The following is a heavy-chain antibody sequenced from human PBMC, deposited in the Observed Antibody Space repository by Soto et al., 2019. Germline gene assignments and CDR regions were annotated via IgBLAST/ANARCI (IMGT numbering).Heavy chain of an antibody. CDR1: GFNFRSYG. D-gene: IGHD1-7*01. V-gene: IGHV3-33*01. CDR2: IWYDGSKI. J-gene: IGHJ4*02. CDR3: ARGGVAGTTSDC. Sequence: PGGSLRLSCATSGFNFRSYGMHWVRQAPGKGLEWVAVIWYDGSKISYADSVKGRFTISRDNSRNVLDLQMTGLRVDDTAVYYCARGGVAGTTSDCWGQGTLVTVSS.